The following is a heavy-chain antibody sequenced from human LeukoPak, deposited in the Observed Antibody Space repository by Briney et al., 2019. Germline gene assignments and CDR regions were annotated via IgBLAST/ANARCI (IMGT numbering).Heavy chain of an antibody. CDR3: ATKQWLAPPPDS. D-gene: IGHD6-19*01. V-gene: IGHV3-74*01. CDR1: RFTFSKYW. CDR2: INTDGTVT. Sequence: GGSLRLSCAASRFTFSKYWMLWVRQAPGKGLESVSRINTDGTVTTYADSVKGRFTVPTDNADNTMFLQMNSVRDEDTAVYYCATKQWLAPPPDSWGQGTPVTVSS. J-gene: IGHJ4*02.